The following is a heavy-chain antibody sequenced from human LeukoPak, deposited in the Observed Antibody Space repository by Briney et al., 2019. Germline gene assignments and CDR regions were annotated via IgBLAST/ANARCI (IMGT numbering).Heavy chain of an antibody. D-gene: IGHD2-15*01. CDR1: GYTFTGYY. CDR2: INPNSGGT. V-gene: IGHV1-2*06. Sequence: GASVKVSCKASGYTFTGYYMHWVLQAPGQGLEWMGRINPNSGGTNYAQKVQGRVTMTRDTSISTAYMELSRLRSDDTAVYYCARDPYCSGGSCYDYWGQGTLVTVSS. J-gene: IGHJ4*02. CDR3: ARDPYCSGGSCYDY.